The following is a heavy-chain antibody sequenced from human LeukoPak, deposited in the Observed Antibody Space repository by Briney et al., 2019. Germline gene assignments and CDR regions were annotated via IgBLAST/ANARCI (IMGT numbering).Heavy chain of an antibody. CDR3: ASNTMVRGVIDYYYYMDV. J-gene: IGHJ6*03. Sequence: GASVTVSCKASGYTFASYYMHWVRQAPGQGLEWMGIINPSGGSTSYAQKFQGRVTMTRDMSTSTVYMELSSLRSEDTAVYYCASNTMVRGVIDYYYYMDVWGKGTTVTVSS. D-gene: IGHD3-10*01. V-gene: IGHV1-46*01. CDR2: INPSGGST. CDR1: GYTFASYY.